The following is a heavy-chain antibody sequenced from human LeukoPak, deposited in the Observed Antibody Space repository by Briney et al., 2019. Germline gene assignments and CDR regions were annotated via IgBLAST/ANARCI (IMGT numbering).Heavy chain of an antibody. Sequence: SETLSLTCTVSGGSISSYYWSWIRQPAGKGLEWIGRIYTSGSTNYNPSLKSRVTMSVDTSKKQFSLKLNSVTAADTAVYYCARDVGYYGSGSYYRYWGQGTLVTVSS. V-gene: IGHV4-4*07. CDR2: IYTSGST. CDR3: ARDVGYYGSGSYYRY. D-gene: IGHD3-10*01. J-gene: IGHJ4*02. CDR1: GGSISSYY.